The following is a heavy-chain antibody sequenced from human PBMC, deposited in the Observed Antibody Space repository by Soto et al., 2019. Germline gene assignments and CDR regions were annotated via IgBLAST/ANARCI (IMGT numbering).Heavy chain of an antibody. J-gene: IGHJ3*01. CDR1: GFSFNNHA. V-gene: IGHV3-23*01. D-gene: IGHD3-22*01. CDR3: AKDRLMLTMVVVGAVDF. Sequence: VQLLESGGGLVQPGGSLRLSCAASGFSFNNHAMTWVRQAPGKGLEWVSGISGSGSTTHYADSVKGRFTISRDNSKDTLYPQMNLLRPEDTAVYYCAKDRLMLTMVVVGAVDFWGLGTMVTVSS. CDR2: ISGSGSTT.